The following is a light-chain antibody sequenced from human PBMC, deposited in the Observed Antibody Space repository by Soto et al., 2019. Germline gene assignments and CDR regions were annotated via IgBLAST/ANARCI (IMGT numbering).Light chain of an antibody. Sequence: QSALTQPASVSGSPGQSITISCTGTSSDVGGYDYVSWYQQHPGKAPKPMIYEVSNRPSGVSNRFSGSKSGNTASLTISGLQAEDEADYYCSSYAGRNIWVFGGGTKLTVL. CDR1: SSDVGGYDY. CDR3: SSYAGRNIWV. J-gene: IGLJ3*02. CDR2: EVS. V-gene: IGLV2-14*01.